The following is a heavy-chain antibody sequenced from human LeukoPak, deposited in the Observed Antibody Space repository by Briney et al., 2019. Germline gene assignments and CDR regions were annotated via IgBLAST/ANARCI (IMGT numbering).Heavy chain of an antibody. CDR1: GLTFGSYT. CDR2: ITTSDGNT. Sequence: GGSRRLSWAASGLTFGSYTRSWVRQAPGKGLEWVSTITTSDGNTYYADSVKGRFTVSRDNSKNTLFLQMNSLRAEDTAVYYCAKDGGLWVSAHWGDSWGRGTLVTVSS. V-gene: IGHV3-23*01. D-gene: IGHD7-27*01. CDR3: AKDGGLWVSAHWGDS. J-gene: IGHJ4*02.